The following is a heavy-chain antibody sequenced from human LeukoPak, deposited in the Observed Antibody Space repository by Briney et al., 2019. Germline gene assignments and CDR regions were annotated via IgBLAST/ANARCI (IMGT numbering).Heavy chain of an antibody. CDR2: ISYDGSNK. Sequence: PGRSLRLSCAASGFTFSSYAMHWVRQAPGKGLEWVAVISYDGSNKYYADSVKGRFTISRDNSKNTLYLQMNSLRAEDTAVYYCAKALLWFGELLSHSPFDYWGQGTLVTVSS. D-gene: IGHD3-10*01. CDR3: AKALLWFGELLSHSPFDY. J-gene: IGHJ4*02. V-gene: IGHV3-30-3*01. CDR1: GFTFSSYA.